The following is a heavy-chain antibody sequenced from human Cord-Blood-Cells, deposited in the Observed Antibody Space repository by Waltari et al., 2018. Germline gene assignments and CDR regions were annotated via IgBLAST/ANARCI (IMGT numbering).Heavy chain of an antibody. CDR3: AREAAVRGWELNY. Sequence: QVQLVQSGAEVKKPGSSVKVSCKASGGTFSSYAISWRRQAPGQGLEWMGGIIPIFGTANYAQKFQCRVTITADESTSTAYMELSSLRTEDTAVYYCAREAAVRGWELNYWGQGTLVTVSS. V-gene: IGHV1-69*01. CDR1: GGTFSSYA. D-gene: IGHD1-26*01. J-gene: IGHJ4*02. CDR2: IIPIFGTA.